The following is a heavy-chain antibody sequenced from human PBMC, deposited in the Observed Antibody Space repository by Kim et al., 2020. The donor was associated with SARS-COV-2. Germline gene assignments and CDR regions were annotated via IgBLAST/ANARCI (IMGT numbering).Heavy chain of an antibody. V-gene: IGHV4-34*01. Sequence: SETLSLTCAVYGGSFSGYYWSWIRQPPGKGLEWIGEINHSGSTNYNPSLKSRVTISVDTSKNQFSLKLSSVTAADTAVYYCARGPNTVTSFYYYYGMDVWGQGTTVTVSS. CDR3: ARGPNTVTSFYYYYGMDV. J-gene: IGHJ6*02. CDR2: INHSGST. CDR1: GGSFSGYY. D-gene: IGHD4-17*01.